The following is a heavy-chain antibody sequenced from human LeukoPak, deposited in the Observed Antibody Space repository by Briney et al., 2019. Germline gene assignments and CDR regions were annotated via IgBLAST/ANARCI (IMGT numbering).Heavy chain of an antibody. CDR1: GFTFSSYA. V-gene: IGHV3-23*01. J-gene: IGHJ4*02. CDR3: ARSYYYGSGSYYPFDY. D-gene: IGHD3-10*01. CDR2: ISGSGGST. Sequence: GGSLRLSCAASGFTFSSYAMSWVRQAPGKGLEWVSAISGSGGSTYYADSVKGRFTISRDNSKNTLYLQMNSLRAEDTAVYYCARSYYYGSGSYYPFDYWGQGTLVTVSS.